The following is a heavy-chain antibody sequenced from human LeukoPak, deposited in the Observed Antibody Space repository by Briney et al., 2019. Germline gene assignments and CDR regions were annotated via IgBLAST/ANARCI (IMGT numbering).Heavy chain of an antibody. CDR1: GFTFSSYA. CDR2: ISGSGGRT. J-gene: IGHJ4*02. D-gene: IGHD6-19*01. V-gene: IGHV3-23*01. Sequence: GGSLRLSCAASGFTFSSYAMTWVRQAPGKGLEWISAISGSGGRTYYVDSVKGRFTISRDNSKNTLYLQMNSLRVEDTAAYYCAKLPVAGLYFDYWGQGTLVTVSS. CDR3: AKLPVAGLYFDY.